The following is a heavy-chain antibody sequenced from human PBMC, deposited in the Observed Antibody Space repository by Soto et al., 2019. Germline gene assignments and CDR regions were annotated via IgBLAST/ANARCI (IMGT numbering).Heavy chain of an antibody. CDR2: INHSGST. V-gene: IGHV4-34*01. D-gene: IGHD3-10*01. CDR3: ARGGLIRGVLYY. Sequence: QVQLQQWGAGLLKPSETLSLTCAVYDGSSNNYYWSWIRQPPGKGLEWIGEINHSGSTNYNASLRSRVSLSEETSKKQFSLELRFVTAADTAVYYCARGGLIRGVLYYWGQGTLVTVSS. J-gene: IGHJ4*02. CDR1: DGSSNNYY.